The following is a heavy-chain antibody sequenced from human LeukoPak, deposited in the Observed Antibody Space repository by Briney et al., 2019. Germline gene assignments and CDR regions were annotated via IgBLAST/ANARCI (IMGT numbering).Heavy chain of an antibody. CDR2: ISYDGSNK. V-gene: IGHV3-30*18. D-gene: IGHD1-1*01. CDR3: AKDQLAGLSRPYVFDI. Sequence: GGSLRLSCAASGFTFSSYWMSWVRQAPGKGLEWVAVISYDGSNKYFADSVKGRFTISRDNSKNTLYLQMSSLRPEDTAVYYCAKDQLAGLSRPYVFDIWGQGTMVTVSS. J-gene: IGHJ3*02. CDR1: GFTFSSYW.